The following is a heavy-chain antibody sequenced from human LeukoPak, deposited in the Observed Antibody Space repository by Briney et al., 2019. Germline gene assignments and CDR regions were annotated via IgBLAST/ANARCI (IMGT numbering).Heavy chain of an antibody. V-gene: IGHV3-30-3*01. D-gene: IGHD3-3*01. CDR3: ARADQYYDFWSGCPY. CDR1: GFTFSSYA. CDR2: ISYDGSNK. J-gene: IGHJ4*02. Sequence: GGSLRLSCAASGFTFSSYAMHWVRQAPGKGLEWAAVISYDGSNKYYADSVKGRFTISRDNSKNTLYLQMNSLRAEDTAVYYCARADQYYDFWSGCPYWGQGTLVTVSS.